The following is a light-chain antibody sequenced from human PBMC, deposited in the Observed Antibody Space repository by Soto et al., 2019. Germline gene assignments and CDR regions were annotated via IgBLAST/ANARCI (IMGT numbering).Light chain of an antibody. V-gene: IGLV2-23*01. Sequence: QSALTQPASVSGSPGQSITISCTGTSSDVGSYNLVSWYQQHPGKAPKLMIYEGSKRPSGVSNRFSGSKSGNTASLTISGLQAQLEADYYCCSYAGSSTYVFGTGTKVTVL. J-gene: IGLJ1*01. CDR1: SSDVGSYNL. CDR2: EGS. CDR3: CSYAGSSTYV.